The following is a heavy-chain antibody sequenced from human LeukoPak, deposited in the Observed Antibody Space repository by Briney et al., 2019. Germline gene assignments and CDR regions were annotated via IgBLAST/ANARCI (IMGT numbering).Heavy chain of an antibody. V-gene: IGHV1-69*04. CDR2: IIPILGIA. CDR3: AGSVTTSYYYYGMDV. J-gene: IGHJ6*02. D-gene: IGHD4-17*01. CDR1: GGTFSSYA. Sequence: ASVKVSCEASGGTFSSYAISWVRQAPGQGLEWMGRIIPILGIANYAQKFQGRVTITADKSTSTAYMELSSLRSEDTAVYYCAGSVTTSYYYYGMDVWGQGTTVTVSS.